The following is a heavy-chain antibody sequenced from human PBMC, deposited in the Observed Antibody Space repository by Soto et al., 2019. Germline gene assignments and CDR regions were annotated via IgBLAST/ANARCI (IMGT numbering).Heavy chain of an antibody. D-gene: IGHD3-3*02. CDR3: ARHSLALRKNNWFDP. Sequence: PSETLSLTCTVSGDSIISSDFYWGWVRQPPGKCLEWIGSIFYLGSSYYNPSLKSRVTMSVDTSKNQFSPRLRSVTAADTALYFCARHSLALRKNNWFDPWGQGIMVTVYS. CDR2: IFYLGSS. J-gene: IGHJ5*02. CDR1: GDSIISSDFY. V-gene: IGHV4-39*01.